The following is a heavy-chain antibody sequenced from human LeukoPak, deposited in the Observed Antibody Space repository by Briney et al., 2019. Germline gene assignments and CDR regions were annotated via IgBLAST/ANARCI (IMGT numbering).Heavy chain of an antibody. CDR2: ISHSGST. V-gene: IGHV4-39*07. CDR1: GGSIIINSSPFF. J-gene: IGHJ6*02. Sequence: SETLSLTCTVSGGSIIINSSPFFWGWIRQPPGKGLEWIGGISHSGSTYYNPSLKSRVTISVDTSKNQFSLKLSSVTAADTAVYYCAGSYGSGSYFPPPYGMDVWGQGTTVTVSS. CDR3: AGSYGSGSYFPPPYGMDV. D-gene: IGHD3-10*01.